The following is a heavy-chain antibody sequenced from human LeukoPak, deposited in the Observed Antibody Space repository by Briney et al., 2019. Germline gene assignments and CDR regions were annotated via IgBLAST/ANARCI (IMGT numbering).Heavy chain of an antibody. CDR2: ISSSGSNI. D-gene: IGHD2-2*01. CDR1: RFSFSSYS. V-gene: IGHV3-21*01. J-gene: IGHJ4*02. CDR3: ARDWYHAIDY. Sequence: AGSLRLSCAASRFSFSSYSMNGVRQPPAKGRQWVSSISSSGSNIYYTDSVKGRFTISRDNAKNSLYLQMSSLTAEDTAVYYCARDWYHAIDYWGQGTLVTVSS.